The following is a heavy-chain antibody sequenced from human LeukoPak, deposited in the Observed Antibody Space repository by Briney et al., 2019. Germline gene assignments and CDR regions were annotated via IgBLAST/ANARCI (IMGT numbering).Heavy chain of an antibody. D-gene: IGHD2-21*02. J-gene: IGHJ5*02. CDR2: ISYDGNNR. Sequence: PGGSLRLSCGASGFTFSDYALHWVRQAPGKGLEWVAVISYDGNNRYYADSVKGRFTISRDNAKNSLYLQMNSLRGEDTAVYYCARGAPCGGDCSSWFDPWGQGTPVTVSS. CDR3: ARGAPCGGDCSSWFDP. CDR1: GFTFSDYA. V-gene: IGHV3-30-3*01.